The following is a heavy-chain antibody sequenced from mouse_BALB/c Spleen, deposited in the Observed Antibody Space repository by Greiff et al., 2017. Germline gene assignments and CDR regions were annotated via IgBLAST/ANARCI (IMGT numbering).Heavy chain of an antibody. CDR3: AREGVITFDY. CDR1: GFTFSSYA. Sequence: DVKLVESGGGLVKPGGSLKLSCAASGFTFSSYAMSWVRQTPEKRLEWVASISSGGSTYYPDSVKGRFTISRDNARNILYLQMSSLRSEDTAMYYCAREGVITFDYWGQGTTLTVSS. J-gene: IGHJ2*01. V-gene: IGHV5-6-5*01. D-gene: IGHD1-1*01. CDR2: ISSGGST.